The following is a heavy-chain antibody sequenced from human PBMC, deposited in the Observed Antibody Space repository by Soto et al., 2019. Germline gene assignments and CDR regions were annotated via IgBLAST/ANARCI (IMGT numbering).Heavy chain of an antibody. CDR3: ARAPSLASSGGAHYYYYMDV. V-gene: IGHV1-18*01. CDR2: ISAYNGNT. Sequence: ASVKVSCKASGYTFTSYGISWVRQAPGQGLEWMGWISAYNGNTNYAQKLQGRVTMTTDTSTSTAYMELRSLRSDDTAVYYCARAPSLASSGGAHYYYYMDVWGKGTTVTVSS. CDR1: GYTFTSYG. D-gene: IGHD6-19*01. J-gene: IGHJ6*03.